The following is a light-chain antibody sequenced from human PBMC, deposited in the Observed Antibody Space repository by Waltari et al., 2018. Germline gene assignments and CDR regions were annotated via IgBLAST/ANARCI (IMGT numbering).Light chain of an antibody. V-gene: IGKV3-20*01. CDR1: QSVSRS. Sequence: EIVLTQSPGTLSLSPGERATLSCRASQSVSRSLAWYQQKSGQAPRLLIYGASSRATGVPDRFSGSGSGTDFSLTISRLEPEDFAVYYCQHYVCLPVTFGQGTKVEIK. J-gene: IGKJ1*01. CDR2: GAS. CDR3: QHYVCLPVT.